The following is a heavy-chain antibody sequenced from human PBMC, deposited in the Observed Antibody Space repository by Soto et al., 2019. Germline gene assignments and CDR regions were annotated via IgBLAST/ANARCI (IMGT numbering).Heavy chain of an antibody. CDR3: AREEGGYFDWLFEPYRVSPAVGPDY. CDR2: IKQDGSEK. J-gene: IGHJ4*02. D-gene: IGHD3-9*01. Sequence: GGSLRLSCAASGFTFSSYWMSWVRQAPGKGLEWVANIKQDGSEKYYVDSVKGRFTISRDNAKNSLYLQMNSLRAEDTAVYYCAREEGGYFDWLFEPYRVSPAVGPDYWGQGTLVTVSS. V-gene: IGHV3-7*05. CDR1: GFTFSSYW.